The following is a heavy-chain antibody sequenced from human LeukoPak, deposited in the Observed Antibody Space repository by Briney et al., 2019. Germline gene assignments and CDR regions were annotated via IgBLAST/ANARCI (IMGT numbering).Heavy chain of an antibody. CDR1: GFTFSSYV. CDR2: IGSSGTMT. D-gene: IGHD6-6*01. J-gene: IGHJ4*02. CDR3: ARDRDSSFDY. Sequence: PGGSLRLSCAASGFTFSSYVMHWVRQAPGKGLQWVSYIGSSGTMTHYADSVKGRFTISRDNARNSLYLQMNSLRDDDTAVYYCARDRDSSFDYWGQGTLVTVSS. V-gene: IGHV3-48*02.